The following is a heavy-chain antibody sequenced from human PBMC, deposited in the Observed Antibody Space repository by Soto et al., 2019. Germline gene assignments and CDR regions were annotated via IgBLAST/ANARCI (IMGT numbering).Heavy chain of an antibody. D-gene: IGHD2-2*01. CDR1: GYAFTRYS. CDR2: INAGNGNT. V-gene: IGHV1-3*01. J-gene: IGHJ5*02. CDR3: ARALYHLLSTWLSP. Sequence: ASVEVSCTASGYAFTRYSMHWVRQAPGERLEWMGWINAGNGNTKSSQKFQGGVLITRDRSASTVYMQLTNLGAEDTAVYYCARALYHLLSTWLSPWGQGTLVSFTS.